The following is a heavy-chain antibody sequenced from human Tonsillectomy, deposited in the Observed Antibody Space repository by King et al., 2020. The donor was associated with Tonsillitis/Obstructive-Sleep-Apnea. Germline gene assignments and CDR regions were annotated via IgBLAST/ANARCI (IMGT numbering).Heavy chain of an antibody. CDR1: GFTFSSYA. Sequence: VQLVESGGGLVQPGGSLRLSCAASGFTFSSYAMSWVRQAPGKGLEWVSAISGSGGSTYYADSVKGRFTISRDNSKNTLYLQMNSLRAEDTAVYYCAIYRWHDYVDYGWFDRWGQGTLVTVSS. CDR3: AIYRWHDYVDYGWFDR. V-gene: IGHV3-23*04. CDR2: ISGSGGST. J-gene: IGHJ5*02. D-gene: IGHD4-17*01.